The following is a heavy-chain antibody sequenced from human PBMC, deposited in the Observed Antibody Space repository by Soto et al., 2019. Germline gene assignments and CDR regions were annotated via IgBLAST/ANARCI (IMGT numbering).Heavy chain of an antibody. V-gene: IGHV3-11*01. Sequence: GGSLLLSCAASGFTFSDYYMSWIRQAPGKGLEWVSYISSSGSTIYYADSVKGRFTISRDNAKNSLYLQMNSLRAEDTAVDYCARCITYYDFWIGEYTGYLVGDDFDRWGQGTMVT. CDR2: ISSSGSTI. CDR1: GFTFSDYY. J-gene: IGHJ3*02. CDR3: ARCITYYDFWIGEYTGYLVGDDFDR. D-gene: IGHD3-3*01.